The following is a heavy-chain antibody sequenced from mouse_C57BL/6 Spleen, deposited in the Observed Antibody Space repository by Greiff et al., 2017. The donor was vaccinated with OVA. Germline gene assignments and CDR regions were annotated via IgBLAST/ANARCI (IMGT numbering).Heavy chain of an antibody. Sequence: VQLQQSGAELVKPGASVKLSCTASGFNIKDYYMHWVKQRTEQGLEWIGRIDPEDGETKSAPKFPGKATITADTSSTTAYLQLSSLTSEVTSVYYCASFHYDYDEDYFDYWGQGTTLTVSS. CDR3: ASFHYDYDEDYFDY. CDR2: IDPEDGET. D-gene: IGHD2-4*01. V-gene: IGHV14-2*01. J-gene: IGHJ2*01. CDR1: GFNIKDYY.